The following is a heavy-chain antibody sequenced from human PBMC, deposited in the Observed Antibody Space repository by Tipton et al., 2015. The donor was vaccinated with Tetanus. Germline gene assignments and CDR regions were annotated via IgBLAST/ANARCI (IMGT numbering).Heavy chain of an antibody. CDR2: ITPIFGTT. D-gene: IGHD1-1*01. Sequence: QSGAEVKKPGSSVKVSCKASGGTFTNYALSWVRQAPGQGLEWVGGITPIFGTTNSAPKFQGRVTITADESTNTAYMELSSLRSEDTAMYYCARSIGLERRHRVQDYYYDMDVWGQGTTVTVSS. V-gene: IGHV1-69*01. J-gene: IGHJ6*02. CDR1: GGTFTNYA. CDR3: ARSIGLERRHRVQDYYYDMDV.